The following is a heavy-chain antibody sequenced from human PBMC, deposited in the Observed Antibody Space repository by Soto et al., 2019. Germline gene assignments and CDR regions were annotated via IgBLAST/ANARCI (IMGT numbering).Heavy chain of an antibody. J-gene: IGHJ4*02. Sequence: GGSLRLSCAASGFTFSSCDMTWVRQAPGQGQEWVSGVSASGSITSYADSAKGRFTISRDNAKTTMFLQMNSLRAEDTAVYFCARGDCSGGRCYRGCDYWGQGTLVTVSS. CDR3: ARGDCSGGRCYRGCDY. CDR2: VSASGSIT. V-gene: IGHV3-23*01. D-gene: IGHD2-15*01. CDR1: GFTFSSCD.